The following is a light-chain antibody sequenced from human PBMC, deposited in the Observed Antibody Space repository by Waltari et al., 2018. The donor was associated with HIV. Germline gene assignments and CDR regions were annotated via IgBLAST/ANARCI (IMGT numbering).Light chain of an antibody. V-gene: IGLV3-1*01. J-gene: IGLJ2*01. CDR2: QHD. CDR3: QAWDFITAV. CDR1: QLGSDY. Sequence: SFDLTQPPSVSVSPGQTAIITCSGDQLGSDYTSWYQQRPGQSPVLVIYQHDKRHSGIPERFSGSKSGKTATLTISGTQPMDEADYYCQAWDFITAVFGGGTKLTVL.